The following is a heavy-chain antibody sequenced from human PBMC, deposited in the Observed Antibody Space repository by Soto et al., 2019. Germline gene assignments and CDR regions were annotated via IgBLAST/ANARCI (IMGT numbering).Heavy chain of an antibody. Sequence: PSETLSLTCTVSGGSISSYYWSWIRQPPGKGLEWIGYIYYSGSTNYNPSLKSRVTISVDTSKNQFSLKLSSVTAADTAVYYCAGAAVAGTALLDYWGQGTLVTVSS. CDR2: IYYSGST. CDR1: GGSISSYY. J-gene: IGHJ4*02. D-gene: IGHD6-19*01. CDR3: AGAAVAGTALLDY. V-gene: IGHV4-59*01.